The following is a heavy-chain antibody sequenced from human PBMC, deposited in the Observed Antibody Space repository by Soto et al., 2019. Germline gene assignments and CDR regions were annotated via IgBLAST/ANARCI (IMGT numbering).Heavy chain of an antibody. CDR2: ISAYNGNT. CDR1: GYTFTSYG. D-gene: IGHD3-9*01. Sequence: QVQLVQSGAEVKKPGASVKVSCKASGYTFTSYGISWVRQAPGQGLEWMGWISAYNGNTNYAQKLQGRVTMTTDTSTSTAYMERRSLRSDDTAVYYCARDSSVLRYFDWLGPGDAFDIWGQGTMVTVSS. CDR3: ARDSSVLRYFDWLGPGDAFDI. J-gene: IGHJ3*02. V-gene: IGHV1-18*01.